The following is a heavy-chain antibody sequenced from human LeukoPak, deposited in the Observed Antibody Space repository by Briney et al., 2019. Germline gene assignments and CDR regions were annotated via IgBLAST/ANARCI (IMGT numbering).Heavy chain of an antibody. CDR1: GGSFSGYC. V-gene: IGHV4-34*01. J-gene: IGHJ5*02. CDR2: INHSGST. D-gene: IGHD2-2*01. Sequence: SETLSLTCAVYGGSFSGYCWSWIRQPPGKGLEWIGEINHSGSTNYNPSLKSRVTISVDTSKNQFSLKLSSVTAADTAVYYCASRQNCSSTSCYALNWFDPWGQGTLVTVSS. CDR3: ASRQNCSSTSCYALNWFDP.